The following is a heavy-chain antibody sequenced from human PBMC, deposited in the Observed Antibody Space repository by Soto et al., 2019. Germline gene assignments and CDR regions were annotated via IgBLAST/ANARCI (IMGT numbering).Heavy chain of an antibody. CDR3: ARGAGGFDY. V-gene: IGHV3-74*01. CDR1: VFTFSDYW. CDR2: VNNDGSTT. J-gene: IGHJ4*02. D-gene: IGHD2-15*01. Sequence: GVSLRLSCAASVFTFSDYWMHWVRQAPGEGLVWISFVNNDGSTTNYADSVKGRFTIARDNAKNTLYLQVNSLRAEDTGVYYCARGAGGFDYWGQGALVTVSS.